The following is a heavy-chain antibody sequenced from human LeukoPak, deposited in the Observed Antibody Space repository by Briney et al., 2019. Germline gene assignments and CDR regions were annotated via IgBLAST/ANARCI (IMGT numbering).Heavy chain of an antibody. CDR2: INQDGSEK. V-gene: IGHV3-7*01. D-gene: IGHD3-10*01. CDR3: ARVAKYYYGSETYYFFEH. Sequence: GESLTLSCAASGFTFTTYWMSWVRQAPGKGLEWVANINQDGSEKYFVDSVKGRFTISRDNAKNSLYLQMNSLRVEDTAVYYCARVAKYYYGSETYYFFEHWGQGTPVTASS. CDR1: GFTFTTYW. J-gene: IGHJ4*02.